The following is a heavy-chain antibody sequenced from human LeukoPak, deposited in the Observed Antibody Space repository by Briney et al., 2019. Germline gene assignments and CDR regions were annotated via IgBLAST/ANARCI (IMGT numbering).Heavy chain of an antibody. Sequence: SVKVSCKASGGAFSSYAISWVRQAPGQGLEWMGGIIPIFGTVNYAQKFQGRVTITADESTSTAYMELSSLRSEDTAVYYCARTRVVAYCGGGCYSYSFDYWGQGTLVTVSS. CDR1: GGAFSSYA. D-gene: IGHD2-21*02. J-gene: IGHJ4*02. CDR3: ARTRVVAYCGGGCYSYSFDY. CDR2: IIPIFGTV. V-gene: IGHV1-69*13.